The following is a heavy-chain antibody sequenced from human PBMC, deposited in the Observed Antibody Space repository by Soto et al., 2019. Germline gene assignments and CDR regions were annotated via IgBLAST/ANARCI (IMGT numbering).Heavy chain of an antibody. CDR2: IIPIFGTA. CDR1: GGTFSSYA. J-gene: IGHJ4*02. Sequence: GASVKVSCKASGGTFSSYAISWVRQAPGQGLEWMGGIIPIFGTANYAQKFQGRVTITADESTSTAYMELSSLRSEDTAVYYCARSLRFLEWFVFDYWGQGTLVTVSS. D-gene: IGHD3-3*01. CDR3: ARSLRFLEWFVFDY. V-gene: IGHV1-69*13.